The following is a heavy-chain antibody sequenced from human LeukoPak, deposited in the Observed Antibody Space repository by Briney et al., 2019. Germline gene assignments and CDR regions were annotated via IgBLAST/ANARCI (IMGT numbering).Heavy chain of an antibody. CDR2: ISAYNGNT. D-gene: IGHD3-22*01. CDR1: GYTFTSYG. J-gene: IGHJ4*02. V-gene: IGHV1-18*01. Sequence: GASVKVSCKASGYTFTSYGISWVRQAPGQGLEWMGWISAYNGNTNYAQNLQGRVTMTTETSTSTAYMDLRSLRSDDTAVYYCARPLYYDSTGYHQYYFDHWGQGALATVSS. CDR3: ARPLYYDSTGYHQYYFDH.